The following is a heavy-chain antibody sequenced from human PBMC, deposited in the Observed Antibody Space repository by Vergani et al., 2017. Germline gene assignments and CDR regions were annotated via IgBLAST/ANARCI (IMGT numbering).Heavy chain of an antibody. CDR3: ARGLFVARPRGFDY. J-gene: IGHJ4*02. CDR2: INHSGST. Sequence: QVQLQQWGAGLLKPSETLSLTCAVYGGSFSGYYWSWIRQPPGKGLEWIGEINHSGSTNYNPSLKSRVTISVDTSKNQFSLNLSSLTAADTAVYYCARGLFVARPRGFDYWGQGTLVTVSS. D-gene: IGHD6-6*01. CDR1: GGSFSGYY. V-gene: IGHV4-34*01.